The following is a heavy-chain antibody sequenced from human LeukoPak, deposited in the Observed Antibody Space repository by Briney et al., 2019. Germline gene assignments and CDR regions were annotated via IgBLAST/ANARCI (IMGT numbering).Heavy chain of an antibody. CDR1: GGSFSGYY. Sequence: SETLSLTCAVYGGSFSGYYWSWIRQPPGKGLEWIGEINNSGSTNYNPSLKSRVTISVDTAKNQFSLKLSSVTAADTAVYYCARPGRDILTGYYRPVKWDYYYGMDVWGKGTTVTVSS. J-gene: IGHJ6*04. CDR3: ARPGRDILTGYYRPVKWDYYYGMDV. D-gene: IGHD3-9*01. V-gene: IGHV4-34*01. CDR2: INNSGST.